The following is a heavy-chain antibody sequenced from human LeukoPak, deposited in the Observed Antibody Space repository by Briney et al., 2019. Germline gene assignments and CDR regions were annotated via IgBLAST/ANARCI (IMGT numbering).Heavy chain of an antibody. CDR3: AKTASSSWGYFDY. J-gene: IGHJ4*02. Sequence: GGPLRLSCAASGFTFSTNGMHWVRQAPGKGLEWVAFIRNDGTIKYYADSVKGRFTISRDNSKNTLYLQMSSLRAEDTAVYYCAKTASSSWGYFDYWGQGTLVTVSS. D-gene: IGHD6-13*01. V-gene: IGHV3-30*02. CDR1: GFTFSTNG. CDR2: IRNDGTIK.